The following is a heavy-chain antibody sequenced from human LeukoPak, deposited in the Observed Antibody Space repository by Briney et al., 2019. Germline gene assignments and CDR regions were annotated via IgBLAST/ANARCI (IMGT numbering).Heavy chain of an antibody. V-gene: IGHV4-59*08. J-gene: IGHJ4*02. CDR3: ARHPSVEMDYFDY. CDR1: GGSISSYY. Sequence: SETLSLTCTVSGGSISSYYWSWIRQPPGKGLEWIGYIYYSGSTNYNPSVKSRVTISVDTSKNQFSLKLSSVTAADTAVYYCARHPSVEMDYFDYWGQGTLVTVSS. D-gene: IGHD5-24*01. CDR2: IYYSGST.